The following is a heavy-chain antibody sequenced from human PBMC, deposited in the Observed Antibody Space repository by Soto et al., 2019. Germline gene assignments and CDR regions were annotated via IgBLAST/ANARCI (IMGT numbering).Heavy chain of an antibody. J-gene: IGHJ6*02. D-gene: IGHD1-26*01. CDR2: INPSSGST. Sequence: QVQLVQSGAEVKKPGASVKVSCKASGNTFTSYYMHWVRQAPGQGLEWMGIINPSSGSTSYAQQFQGRVTMTRDTSTSTVYMELSSLRSEDTAVYYCARDRAPGWAYYYGMDVCGQGTTVTVSS. CDR3: ARDRAPGWAYYYGMDV. CDR1: GNTFTSYY. V-gene: IGHV1-46*03.